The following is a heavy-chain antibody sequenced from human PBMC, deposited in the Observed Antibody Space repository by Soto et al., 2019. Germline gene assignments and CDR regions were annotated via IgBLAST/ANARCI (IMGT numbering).Heavy chain of an antibody. V-gene: IGHV1-69*13. D-gene: IGHD1-26*01. J-gene: IGHJ4*02. CDR1: GGTFSSYA. Sequence: SVKVSCKASGGTFSSYAISWVRQAPGQGLEWMGGIIPIFGTANYAQKFQGRVTITADESTSTAYMELSSLGSEDTAVYYCARETSGSYPYYFDYWGQGTLVTVSS. CDR2: IIPIFGTA. CDR3: ARETSGSYPYYFDY.